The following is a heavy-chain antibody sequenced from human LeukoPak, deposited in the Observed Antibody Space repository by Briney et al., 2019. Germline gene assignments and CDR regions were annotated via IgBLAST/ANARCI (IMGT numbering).Heavy chain of an antibody. Sequence: GGSLRLSCAASGFTFTSYAMTWVRQAPGKGLEWVSAISGSGGSTSYADSVKGRFTISRDNSKNTLYLQMNSLRAEDTAVYYCAKGFTVVIDPFDYWGQGTLVTVSS. CDR1: GFTFTSYA. CDR3: AKGFTVVIDPFDY. V-gene: IGHV3-23*01. D-gene: IGHD4-23*01. CDR2: ISGSGGST. J-gene: IGHJ4*02.